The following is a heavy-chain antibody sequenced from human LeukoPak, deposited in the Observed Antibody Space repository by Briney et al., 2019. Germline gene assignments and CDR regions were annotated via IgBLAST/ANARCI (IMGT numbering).Heavy chain of an antibody. D-gene: IGHD2-21*01. J-gene: IGHJ6*02. CDR2: IHYSGST. Sequence: SETPSLTCSVSGDSISSFYWNWIRQPPGKGLEWIGNIHYSGSTNYNPSLKSRVTISVDTSKNQFSLKLSSVTAADTAVYYCARHVKLWTGYGMDVWGQGTTVTVSS. CDR3: ARHVKLWTGYGMDV. V-gene: IGHV4-59*08. CDR1: GDSISSFY.